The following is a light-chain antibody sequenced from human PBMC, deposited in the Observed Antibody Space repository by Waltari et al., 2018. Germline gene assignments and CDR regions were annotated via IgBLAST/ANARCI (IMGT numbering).Light chain of an antibody. CDR1: QSVSSY. J-gene: IGKJ1*01. Sequence: EIVLTQSTATLSLSPGERATLSCRASQSVSSYLAWYQQKPGQAPRLLIYDASNRATGIPARFSGSGSGTDFTLTISRLEPQDFAVYYCQQRSNWPPWTFGQGTKVEIK. CDR3: QQRSNWPPWT. V-gene: IGKV3-11*01. CDR2: DAS.